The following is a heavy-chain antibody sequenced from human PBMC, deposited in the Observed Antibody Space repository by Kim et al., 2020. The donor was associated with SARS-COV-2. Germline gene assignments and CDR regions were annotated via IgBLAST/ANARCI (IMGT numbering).Heavy chain of an antibody. CDR3: ARGGPSTVSAFDI. D-gene: IGHD4-17*01. J-gene: IGHJ3*02. Sequence: SETLSLTCAVYGGSFSGYYWSWIRQPPGKGLEWIGEINHSGSTNYNPSLKSRVTISVDTSKNQFSLKLSSVTAADTAVYYCARGGPSTVSAFDIWGQGTMVTVSS. V-gene: IGHV4-34*01. CDR2: INHSGST. CDR1: GGSFSGYY.